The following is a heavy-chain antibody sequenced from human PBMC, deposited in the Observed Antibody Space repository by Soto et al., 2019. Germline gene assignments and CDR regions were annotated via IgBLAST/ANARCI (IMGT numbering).Heavy chain of an antibody. D-gene: IGHD3-3*01. CDR3: EGEGALATFGVV. V-gene: IGHV4-59*01. Sequence: QVQLQESGPGLVKSSETLSLTCTVSGDSIRSYYWTWIRQPPGRGLEWIGHVYYGGSTNYNPSLQSRVTISLDTSKNQFALRLTSVTAADAAVYYCEGEGALATFGVVWGQGTRDTVSS. J-gene: IGHJ4*02. CDR2: VYYGGST. CDR1: GDSIRSYY.